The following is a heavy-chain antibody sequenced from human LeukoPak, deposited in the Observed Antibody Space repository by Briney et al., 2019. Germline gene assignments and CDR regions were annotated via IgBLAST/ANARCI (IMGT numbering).Heavy chain of an antibody. CDR3: ARVGIAAAGRPFDY. V-gene: IGHV1-69*05. J-gene: IGHJ4*02. CDR1: GGTFSSYA. Sequence: SVTVSCKASGGTFSSYAISWVRQAPGQGLEWMGGIIPIFGTANYAQKFQGRVTITTDESTSTVYMELSSLRSEDTAVYYCARVGIAAAGRPFDYWGQGTLVTVSS. CDR2: IIPIFGTA. D-gene: IGHD6-13*01.